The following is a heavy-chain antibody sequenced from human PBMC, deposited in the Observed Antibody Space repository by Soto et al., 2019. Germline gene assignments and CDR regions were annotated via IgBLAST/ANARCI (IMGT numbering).Heavy chain of an antibody. V-gene: IGHV4-30-2*01. D-gene: IGHD4-17*01. CDR2: IYHSGYT. CDR3: ARAHYGDYGYGMDV. J-gene: IGHJ6*02. CDR1: GGSISSGGYS. Sequence: PSETLSLTCAVSGGSISSGGYSWSWIRKPPGKGLEWIGYIYHSGYTYYNPSLKSRVTISVDRSKNQFSLKLSSVTAADTAVYYCARAHYGDYGYGMDVWGQGTTVTVSS.